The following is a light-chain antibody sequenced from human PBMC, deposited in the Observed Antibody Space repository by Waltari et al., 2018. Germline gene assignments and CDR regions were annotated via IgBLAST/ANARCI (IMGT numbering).Light chain of an antibody. J-gene: IGKJ2*01. CDR1: QSIDTW. Sequence: DIQVTQSPSTRSASVGDRVTIACRASQSIDTWLAWYQQKPGKAPTLLIYKASHLESGVPLRFSGSGSGTEFTLTINSLQPDDFATYYCQQYNYYPVTYGQGTKLEI. V-gene: IGKV1-5*03. CDR2: KAS. CDR3: QQYNYYPVT.